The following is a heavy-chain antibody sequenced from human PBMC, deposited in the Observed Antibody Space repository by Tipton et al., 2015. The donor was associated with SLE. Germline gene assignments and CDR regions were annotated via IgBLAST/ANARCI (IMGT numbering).Heavy chain of an antibody. J-gene: IGHJ3*02. Sequence: TLSLTCTVSGGSISSHYWSWIRQPPGKGLEWIGYIYYSGSTNYNPSLKSRVTISVDTPKSQISLRLSSVTAADTAVYYCARETSYAFDIWGQGTMVTVSS. CDR3: ARETSYAFDI. CDR1: GGSISSHY. D-gene: IGHD1-7*01. CDR2: IYYSGST. V-gene: IGHV4-59*11.